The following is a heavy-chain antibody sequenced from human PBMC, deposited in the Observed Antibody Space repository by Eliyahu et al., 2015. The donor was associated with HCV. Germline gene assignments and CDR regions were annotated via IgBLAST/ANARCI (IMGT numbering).Heavy chain of an antibody. J-gene: IGHJ4*02. CDR1: GFSFTSNW. CDR3: ASDLVWFGEISSFTEF. V-gene: IGHV3-74*01. Sequence: EVEMVESGGGLVQPXGSLRISCKVSGFSFTSNWMFWVRQVPGKGLEWISGINSDGSQTRYAESVKGRYTISRENAKNTMYLQMRSLRVEDTAVYFCASDLVWFGEISSFTEFWGQGTVVTVSS. CDR2: INSDGSQT. D-gene: IGHD3-10*01.